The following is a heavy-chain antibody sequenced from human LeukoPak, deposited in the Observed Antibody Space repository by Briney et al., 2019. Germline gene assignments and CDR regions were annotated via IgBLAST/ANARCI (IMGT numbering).Heavy chain of an antibody. CDR2: VIPIFGTA. CDR3: ARENMATIHYFDY. Sequence: GASVKVSCKASGGTFSSYTISWVRQAPGQGLEWMGGVIPIFGTANYAQKFQGRVTITADESTSTAYMDLGSLKCEDTTLYYCARENMATIHYFDYWGQGTLVTVSS. CDR1: GGTFSSYT. D-gene: IGHD5-24*01. J-gene: IGHJ4*02. V-gene: IGHV1-69*13.